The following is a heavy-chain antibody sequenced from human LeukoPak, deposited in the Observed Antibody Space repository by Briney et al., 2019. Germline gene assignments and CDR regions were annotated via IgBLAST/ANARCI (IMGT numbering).Heavy chain of an antibody. CDR1: VGSISSSSYY. J-gene: IGHJ6*03. D-gene: IGHD3-10*01. V-gene: IGHV4-39*01. Sequence: SEALSLTCILSVGSISSSSYYWGWIRQPPGKELEWFANIYHSGRAHYNPSLKRRVNISVDTPKNQLALKLSAVTAADTAVYYCASVRRGFGESSKYYSYYYMDVWGNGTTVPIS. CDR2: IYHSGRA. CDR3: ASVRRGFGESSKYYSYYYMDV.